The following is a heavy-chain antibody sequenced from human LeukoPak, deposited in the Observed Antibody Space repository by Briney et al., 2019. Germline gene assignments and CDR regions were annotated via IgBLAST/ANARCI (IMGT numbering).Heavy chain of an antibody. V-gene: IGHV3-23*01. CDR2: ISGGGRNT. CDR1: GFTFSNYA. J-gene: IGHJ4*02. Sequence: GGSLRLSCAASGFTFSNYAMSWVRQAPGKGLEWDSAISGGGRNTYYADSVKGRFTISRDNSKNTLYLQMNSLRAEDTAVYYCANPYSNIDYWGQGTLVTVSS. D-gene: IGHD6-13*01. CDR3: ANPYSNIDY.